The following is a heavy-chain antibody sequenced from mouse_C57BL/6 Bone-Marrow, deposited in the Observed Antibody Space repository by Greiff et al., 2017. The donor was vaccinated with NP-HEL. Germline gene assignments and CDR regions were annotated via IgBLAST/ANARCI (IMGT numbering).Heavy chain of an antibody. CDR2: ISSGGSYT. V-gene: IGHV5-6*01. J-gene: IGHJ3*01. Sequence: EVQLVESGGDLVKPGGSLKLSCAASGFTFSSYGMSWVRQTPDKRLEWVATISSGGSYTYYPDSVKGRFTISRDNAKNTLYLQMGSLKSEDTAMYYCARRDWDERFAYWGQGTLVTVSA. CDR3: ARRDWDERFAY. CDR1: GFTFSSYG. D-gene: IGHD4-1*01.